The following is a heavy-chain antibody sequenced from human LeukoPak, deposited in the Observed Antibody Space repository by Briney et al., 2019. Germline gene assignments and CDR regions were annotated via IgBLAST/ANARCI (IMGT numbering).Heavy chain of an antibody. Sequence: GGSLRLSCVGSGFTFSTFGMSWVRQAPGKGLEWVSVIHSGGTTYYSDSVKGRFTISRDISKNALFLQMNSLRGDDTAVYYCAGSAITNLDSWGQGNLVTVSS. V-gene: IGHV3-66*01. J-gene: IGHJ4*02. CDR3: AGSAITNLDS. D-gene: IGHD3-10*01. CDR1: GFTFSTFG. CDR2: IHSGGTT.